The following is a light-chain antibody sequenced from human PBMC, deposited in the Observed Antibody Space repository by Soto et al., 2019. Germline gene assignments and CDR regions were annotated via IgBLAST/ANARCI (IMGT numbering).Light chain of an antibody. CDR3: QQRSSWPFT. Sequence: DIVMTQSPATLSVSPGERATLSCRASQSVSSNLAWYQQKPGQAPRLPIYDASNRATGIPARFSGSESGTDFTLSISSLEPEDFAVYYCQQRSSWPFTFGPGTKVDIK. V-gene: IGKV3-11*01. CDR1: QSVSSN. CDR2: DAS. J-gene: IGKJ3*01.